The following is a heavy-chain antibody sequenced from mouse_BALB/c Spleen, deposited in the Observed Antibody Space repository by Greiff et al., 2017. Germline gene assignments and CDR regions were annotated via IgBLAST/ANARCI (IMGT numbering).Heavy chain of an antibody. Sequence: VQLKQSGAELVKPGASVKLSCTASGFNIKDTYMHWVKQRPEQGLEWIGRIDPANGNTKYDTKFQGKATITTDKPSNTAYLQLSSLTSEDTAVYYCASDYYDSRSWFAYWGQGTLVTVSA. V-gene: IGHV14-3*02. D-gene: IGHD1-1*01. CDR3: ASDYYDSRSWFAY. CDR2: IDPANGNT. CDR1: GFNIKDTY. J-gene: IGHJ3*01.